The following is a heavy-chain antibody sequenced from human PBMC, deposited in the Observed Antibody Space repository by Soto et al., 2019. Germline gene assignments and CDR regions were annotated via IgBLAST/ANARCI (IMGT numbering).Heavy chain of an antibody. Sequence: PSETLSLTCTGSVCSISSYYWSWFRRPPGKGLEWIGYIYYSGSTNYNPSLKSRVTISVDTSKNQFSLRLSSVTAADTAVYYCARTDYHYDVSGYAPDAFDIWGQGTMVTVSS. CDR2: IYYSGST. V-gene: IGHV4-59*01. CDR3: ARTDYHYDVSGYAPDAFDI. D-gene: IGHD3-22*01. CDR1: VCSISSYY. J-gene: IGHJ3*02.